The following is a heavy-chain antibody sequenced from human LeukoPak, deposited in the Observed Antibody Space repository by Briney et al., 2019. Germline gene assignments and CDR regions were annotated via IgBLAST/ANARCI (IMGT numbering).Heavy chain of an antibody. CDR1: GYTFTGYY. CDR3: ARGLVPAAMDDAFDI. J-gene: IGHJ3*02. D-gene: IGHD2-2*01. CDR2: INPNSGGT. Sequence: ASVKVSCKASGYTFTGYYMHWVRQAPGQGLERMGWINPNSGGTNYAQKFQGRVTMTRDTSISTAYMELSRLRSDDTAVYYCARGLVPAAMDDAFDIWGQGTMVTVSS. V-gene: IGHV1-2*02.